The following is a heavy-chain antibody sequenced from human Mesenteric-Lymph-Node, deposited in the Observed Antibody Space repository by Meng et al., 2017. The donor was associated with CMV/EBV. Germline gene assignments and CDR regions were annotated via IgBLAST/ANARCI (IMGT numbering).Heavy chain of an antibody. CDR1: GYTFIGYY. D-gene: IGHD1-26*01. V-gene: IGHV1-2*02. CDR2: INPDSGDT. CDR3: ARDEGGTYRGDYYGMDV. Sequence: ASVKVSCKASGYTFIGYYMHWVRQAPGQGLEWVGWINPDSGDTNYAQKFQGRVTVTRDTSISTAYMELGSLRSDDTAVYYCARDEGGTYRGDYYGMDVWGQGTTVTVSS. J-gene: IGHJ6*02.